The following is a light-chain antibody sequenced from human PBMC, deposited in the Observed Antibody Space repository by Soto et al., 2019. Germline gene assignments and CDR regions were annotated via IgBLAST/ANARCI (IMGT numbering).Light chain of an antibody. Sequence: EIVMTQSPATLSVSPGERATLSCRASQSVSSNLAWYQQKPGQAPRLLIYGASTRATGIPARFSGSGSGTEFTLTISSLQSEDFAVYYCQQYNNWPLTFGGGIKVDI. CDR1: QSVSSN. CDR3: QQYNNWPLT. CDR2: GAS. V-gene: IGKV3-15*01. J-gene: IGKJ4*01.